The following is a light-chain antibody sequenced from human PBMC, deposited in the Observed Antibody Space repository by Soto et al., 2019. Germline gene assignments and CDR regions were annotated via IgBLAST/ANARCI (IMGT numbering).Light chain of an antibody. CDR2: XXX. Sequence: EIVLTQVPGTMSLAPGDRATLSCRASQNIARNYLAGYQQKPGQAPXXXXXXXXXRATGIPARFSGSGSGTEFTLTISSLQPDDSATYYCQQYNSYSPTFGQGTKVDIK. V-gene: IGKV3-20*01. CDR3: QQYNSYSPT. CDR1: QNIARNY. J-gene: IGKJ1*01.